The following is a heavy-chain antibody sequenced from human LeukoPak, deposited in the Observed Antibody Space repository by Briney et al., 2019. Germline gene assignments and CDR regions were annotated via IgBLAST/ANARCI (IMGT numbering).Heavy chain of an antibody. CDR3: ARAAAAGDYYFDY. Sequence: QTGGSLRLSCAASGFTFSSYWMSWVRQAPGKGLEWVANIKQDGSEKYYVDSVKGRFTISRDNAKNSLSLQMNSLRAEDTAVYYCARAAAAGDYYFDYWGQGTLVTVSS. V-gene: IGHV3-7*03. J-gene: IGHJ4*02. CDR1: GFTFSSYW. D-gene: IGHD6-13*01. CDR2: IKQDGSEK.